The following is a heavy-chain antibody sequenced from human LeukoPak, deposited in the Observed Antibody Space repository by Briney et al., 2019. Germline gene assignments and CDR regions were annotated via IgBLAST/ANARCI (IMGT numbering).Heavy chain of an antibody. CDR1: GGSISSYY. CDR2: IYYSGST. D-gene: IGHD3-10*01. V-gene: IGHV4-59*01. J-gene: IGHJ4*02. CDR3: ARVGSTGAPGHLDY. Sequence: SETLSLTCTVSGGSISSYYWSWIRQPPGKGLEWIGYIYYSGSTNYNPSLKSRVTISVDTSKNQFSLKLSSVTAADTAVYYCARVGSTGAPGHLDYWGQGTLVTVSS.